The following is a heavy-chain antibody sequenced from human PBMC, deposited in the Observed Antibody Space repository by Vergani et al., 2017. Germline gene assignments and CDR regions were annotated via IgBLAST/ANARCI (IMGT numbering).Heavy chain of an antibody. CDR1: GGSISSYY. D-gene: IGHD5-18*01. J-gene: IGHJ6*02. V-gene: IGHV4-59*01. CDR2: MYYSGST. CDR3: ARDTAMVTYYYYGMDV. Sequence: QVQLQESGPGLVKPSETLSLTCTVSGGSISSYYWSWIRQPPGKGLEWIGYMYYSGSTNYNPSLKSRVTISVDTSKNQFSLKLSSGTAADTAVYYCARDTAMVTYYYYGMDVWGQGTTVTVSS.